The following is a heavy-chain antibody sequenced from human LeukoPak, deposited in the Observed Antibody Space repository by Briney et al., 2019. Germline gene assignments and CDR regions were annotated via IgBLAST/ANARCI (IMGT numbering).Heavy chain of an antibody. D-gene: IGHD1-26*01. CDR1: GYTFTGYY. Sequence: ASVKVSCKASGYTFTGYYMPWVRQAPGQGLEWMGWINPNSGGTNYAQKFQGRVTMTRDTSISTAYMELSRLRSDDTAVYYCARSNQAYSGSYSVDYWGQGTLVTVSS. CDR3: ARSNQAYSGSYSVDY. J-gene: IGHJ4*02. CDR2: INPNSGGT. V-gene: IGHV1-2*02.